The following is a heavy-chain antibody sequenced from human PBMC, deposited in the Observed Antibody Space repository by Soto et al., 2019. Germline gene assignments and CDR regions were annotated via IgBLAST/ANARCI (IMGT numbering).Heavy chain of an antibody. V-gene: IGHV3-23*01. CDR3: ARVAGSGSRYNWFDP. CDR1: GFTFSSYA. D-gene: IGHD3-10*01. Sequence: PGGSLRLSCAASGFTFSSYAMSWVRQAPGKGLEWVSAISGSGGSTYYADSVKGRFTISRDNSKNTLYLQMNSLRAEDTAVYYCARVAGSGSRYNWFDPWGQGTLVTVSS. J-gene: IGHJ5*02. CDR2: ISGSGGST.